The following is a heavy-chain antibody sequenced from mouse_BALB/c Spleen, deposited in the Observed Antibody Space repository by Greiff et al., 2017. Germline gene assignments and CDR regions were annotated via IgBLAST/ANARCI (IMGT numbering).Heavy chain of an antibody. CDR2: ISTYYGDA. D-gene: IGHD1-1*01. Sequence: VQLQQSGAELVRPGVSVKISCKGSGYTFTDYAMHWVKQSHAKSLEWIGVISTYYGDASYNQKFKGKATMTVDKSSSTAYMELARLTSEDSAIYYCARVPVLPYYYAMDYWGQGTSVTVSS. CDR1: GYTFTDYA. V-gene: IGHV1S137*01. J-gene: IGHJ4*01. CDR3: ARVPVLPYYYAMDY.